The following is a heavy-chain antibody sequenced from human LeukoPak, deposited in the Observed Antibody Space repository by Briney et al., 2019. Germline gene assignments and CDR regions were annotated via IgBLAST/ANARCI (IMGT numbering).Heavy chain of an antibody. CDR2: IYYSGST. V-gene: IGHV4-59*01. CDR1: GGSISSYY. J-gene: IGHJ4*02. D-gene: IGHD6-13*01. Sequence: SETLSLTCTVSGGSISSYYWSWIRQPPGKGLEWIGYIYYSGSTNYNPSLKSRVNISVDTSKNQFSLKLSSVTAADTAVYYCARAEYSSSWPFDYWGQGTLVTVSS. CDR3: ARAEYSSSWPFDY.